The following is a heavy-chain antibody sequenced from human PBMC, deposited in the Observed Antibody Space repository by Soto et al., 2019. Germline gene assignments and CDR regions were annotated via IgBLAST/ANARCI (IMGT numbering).Heavy chain of an antibody. Sequence: QVQLVQSGAEVKKPGASVKVSCKASGYTFTSYLISWVRQAPGQGLEWMGWISVNNGNTNYAQKPQGRVPMTTDTSTSTAYMELRSLRSDDTAVYYCARVSSGWYYWFDPWGQGTLVTVSS. CDR1: GYTFTSYL. D-gene: IGHD6-19*01. CDR3: ARVSSGWYYWFDP. V-gene: IGHV1-18*01. J-gene: IGHJ5*02. CDR2: ISVNNGNT.